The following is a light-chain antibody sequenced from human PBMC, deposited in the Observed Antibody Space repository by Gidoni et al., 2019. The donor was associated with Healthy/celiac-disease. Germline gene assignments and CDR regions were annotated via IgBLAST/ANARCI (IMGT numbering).Light chain of an antibody. CDR2: DAS. CDR1: QSVSSY. V-gene: IGKV3-11*01. Sequence: EIVLTQSPATLSLSPGERATLSCRASQSVSSYLAWYQQKPGQAPRLLIYDASTRATGIPARCIGSGSGTDFTLTISSLEPEDFAVYYCQQRSNWPPLTFGGGTKVEIK. CDR3: QQRSNWPPLT. J-gene: IGKJ4*01.